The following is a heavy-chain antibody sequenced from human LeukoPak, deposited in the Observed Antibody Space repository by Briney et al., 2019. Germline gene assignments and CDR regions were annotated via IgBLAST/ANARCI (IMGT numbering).Heavy chain of an antibody. Sequence: GGPLRLSCAASGFTFSSYAMSWVRQAPGKGLEWVSAISGSGGSTYYADSVKGRFTISRDNSKNTLYLQMNSLRAEDTAVYYCAKGYSYGLDAFDIWGQGTMVTVSS. CDR1: GFTFSSYA. CDR3: AKGYSYGLDAFDI. J-gene: IGHJ3*02. V-gene: IGHV3-23*01. D-gene: IGHD5-18*01. CDR2: ISGSGGST.